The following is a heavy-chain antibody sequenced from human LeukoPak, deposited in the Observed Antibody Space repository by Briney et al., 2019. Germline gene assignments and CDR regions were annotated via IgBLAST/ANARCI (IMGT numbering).Heavy chain of an antibody. Sequence: GGSLRLSCAASGFTFSSYWMHWVRRAPGKGLVWVSRIDTGGSSTIYADSVKGRFTISRDNAKNTLYLQMNSLKAEDTAVYYCTRGYVGIDYWGQGTLVTVSS. D-gene: IGHD5-12*01. CDR2: IDTGGSST. CDR1: GFTFSSYW. CDR3: TRGYVGIDY. V-gene: IGHV3-74*01. J-gene: IGHJ4*02.